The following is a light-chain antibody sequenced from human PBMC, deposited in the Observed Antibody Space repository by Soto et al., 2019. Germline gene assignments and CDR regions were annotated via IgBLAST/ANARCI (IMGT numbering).Light chain of an antibody. CDR1: QSVTSNY. CDR3: QQYDTSPPLT. V-gene: IGKV3-20*01. J-gene: IGKJ4*01. CDR2: GAS. Sequence: EIVLTQSPGTLSLSPGDRATLSCRASQSVTSNYLAWYQQKPGQAPRLLLYGASRRAIGIPDRFSRSGSGTDLTLTISRLEPEDCAVYYCQQYDTSPPLTFAGGTKVEIK.